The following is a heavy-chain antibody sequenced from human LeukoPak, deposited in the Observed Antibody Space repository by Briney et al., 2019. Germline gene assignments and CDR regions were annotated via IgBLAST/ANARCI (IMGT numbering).Heavy chain of an antibody. CDR3: AMTSSDWFDP. V-gene: IGHV4-30-2*02. D-gene: IGHD2-2*01. CDR2: IYHSGST. J-gene: IGHJ5*02. Sequence: SQTLSLTCAVSGGSISSGGYSWSWIRQPPGKGLEWIGYIYHSGSTYYNPSLKSRVTISVDTSKNQFSLKLSSVTAADTAVYYCAMTSSDWFDPWGQGTLVTVSS. CDR1: GGSISSGGYS.